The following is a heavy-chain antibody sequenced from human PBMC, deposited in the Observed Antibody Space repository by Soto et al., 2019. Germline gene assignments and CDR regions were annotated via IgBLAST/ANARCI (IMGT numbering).Heavy chain of an antibody. CDR2: IYYSGST. D-gene: IGHD3-10*01. CDR1: GGSISSGGYY. CDR3: ARRGDMVRGVIEGFDY. J-gene: IGHJ4*02. Sequence: QVQLQESGPGLVEPSQTLSLTCTVSGGSISSGGYYWSWIRQHPGKGLEWIGYIYYSGSTYYNPSLKSRVTISVDTSKNQFSLKLSSVTAADTAVYYCARRGDMVRGVIEGFDYWGQGTLVTVSS. V-gene: IGHV4-31*03.